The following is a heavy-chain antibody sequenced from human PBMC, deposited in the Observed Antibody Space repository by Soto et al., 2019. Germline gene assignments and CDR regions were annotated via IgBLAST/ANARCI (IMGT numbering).Heavy chain of an antibody. CDR3: ARDGIRATGTNMGNDY. Sequence: GGSLRLSCAASGFTFDDYGMSWVRQAPGKGLEWVSGIDWNGGSTGYADSVKGRFTIFRDNAKNSLYLQMNSLRAEDTALYYCARDGIRATGTNMGNDYWGQGTLVTVSS. V-gene: IGHV3-20*04. D-gene: IGHD6-13*01. CDR2: IDWNGGST. J-gene: IGHJ4*02. CDR1: GFTFDDYG.